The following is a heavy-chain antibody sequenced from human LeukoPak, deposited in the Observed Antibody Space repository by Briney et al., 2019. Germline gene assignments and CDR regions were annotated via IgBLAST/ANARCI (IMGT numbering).Heavy chain of an antibody. J-gene: IGHJ4*02. V-gene: IGHV3-48*04. CDR3: ARDRGTATVATG. CDR2: ISYTGTTI. CDR1: GFTFSSYS. D-gene: IGHD4-23*01. Sequence: QPGGPLRLSCAASGFTFSSYSMNWVRQAPGKGLEWLSYISYTGTTISYADSVKGRFTISRDNAKNSLYLQMNSLRAEDTAVYYCARDRGTATVATGWGQGTLVTVSS.